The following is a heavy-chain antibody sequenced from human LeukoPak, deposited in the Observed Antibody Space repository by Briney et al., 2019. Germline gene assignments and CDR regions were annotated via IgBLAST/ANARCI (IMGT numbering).Heavy chain of an antibody. CDR1: GYTFTSYG. D-gene: IGHD2-21*02. V-gene: IGHV1-18*01. CDR2: ISAYNGNT. CDR3: ARVPYCGGDCYIDAFDI. Sequence: GASVKVSCKASGYTFTSYGISWVRQAPGQGLEWMGWISAYNGNTNYAQKLQGRVTMTTDTSTSTAYMELRSLRSDDTAVYYCARVPYCGGDCYIDAFDIWGQGTMVTVSS. J-gene: IGHJ3*02.